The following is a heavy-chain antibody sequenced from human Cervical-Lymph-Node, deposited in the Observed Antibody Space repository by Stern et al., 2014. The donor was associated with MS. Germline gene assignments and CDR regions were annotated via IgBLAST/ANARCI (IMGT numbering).Heavy chain of an antibody. J-gene: IGHJ4*02. D-gene: IGHD5-24*01. CDR3: ILATIIRDY. V-gene: IGHV3-30*03. Sequence: DQLVESGGGVVQPGRSLRLSCAASGFTFSSYGMYWVRQAPGKGLEWVAIISYDESKKYYEDYVKGRFTISRDNSKNTLYLQMNSLKTDDTAVYYCILATIIRDYWGQGTLVTVSS. CDR1: GFTFSSYG. CDR2: ISYDESKK.